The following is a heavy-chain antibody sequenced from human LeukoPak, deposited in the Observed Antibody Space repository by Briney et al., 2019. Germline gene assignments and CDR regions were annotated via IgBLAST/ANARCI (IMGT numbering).Heavy chain of an antibody. CDR2: ISGSGGST. CDR1: GFTFSSYA. V-gene: IGHV3-23*01. Sequence: PGGSLRLSCAASGFTFSSYAMSWVRQAPGKGLEWVSAISGSGGSTYYADSVKGRFTISRDNSKNTLYLQMNSLGAEDTAVYYCAKVQYCSSTSCEEGDYWGQGTLVTVSS. CDR3: AKVQYCSSTSCEEGDY. D-gene: IGHD2-2*01. J-gene: IGHJ4*02.